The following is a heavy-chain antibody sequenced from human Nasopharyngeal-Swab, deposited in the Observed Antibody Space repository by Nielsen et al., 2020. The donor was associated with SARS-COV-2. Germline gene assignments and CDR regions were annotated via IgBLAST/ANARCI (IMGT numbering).Heavy chain of an antibody. CDR3: ARGPSTVTTWSVFDY. V-gene: IGHV1-69*13. CDR1: GGTFSSYA. J-gene: IGHJ4*02. Sequence: SVKVSCKASGGTFSSYAISWVRQAPGQGLEWMGGIIPIFGTANYAQKFQGRVTITADESTSTAYMELSSLRSEDTAVYYCARGPSTVTTWSVFDYWGQGTLVTVSP. D-gene: IGHD4-17*01. CDR2: IIPIFGTA.